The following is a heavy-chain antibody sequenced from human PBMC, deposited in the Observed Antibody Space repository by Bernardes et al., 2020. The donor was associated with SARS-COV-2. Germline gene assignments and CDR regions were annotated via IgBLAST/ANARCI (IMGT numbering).Heavy chain of an antibody. J-gene: IGHJ4*02. V-gene: IGHV3-13*04. D-gene: IGHD1-26*01. CDR2: IGTAGDT. Sequence: GGSLRLSCAASGFTFSSYDMHWVRQATGKGLEWVSAIGTAGDTYYPGSVKGRFTISRENAKNSLYLQMNSLRAGDTAVYYCARANRGGSYDYWGQGTLVTVSS. CDR3: ARANRGGSYDY. CDR1: GFTFSSYD.